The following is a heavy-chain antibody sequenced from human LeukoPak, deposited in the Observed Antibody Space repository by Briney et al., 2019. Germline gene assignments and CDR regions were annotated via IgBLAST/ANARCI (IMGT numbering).Heavy chain of an antibody. V-gene: IGHV4-38-2*01. CDR3: ARALSYCSSTSCYNNWFDP. D-gene: IGHD2-2*02. Sequence: SETLSLTCAVSGYSISSGYYWGWIRQPPGKGLEWIGSIYHSGSTYYNPSLKSRVTISVDTSKNQFSLKLSSVTAADTAVYYCARALSYCSSTSCYNNWFDPWGQGTLVTVSS. CDR2: IYHSGST. J-gene: IGHJ5*02. CDR1: GYSISSGYY.